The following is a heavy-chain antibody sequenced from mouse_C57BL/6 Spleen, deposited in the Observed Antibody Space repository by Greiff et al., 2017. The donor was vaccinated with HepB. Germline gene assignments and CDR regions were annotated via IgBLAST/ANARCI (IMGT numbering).Heavy chain of an antibody. Sequence: QVQLKESGAELVKPGASVKISCKASGYAFSSYWMNWVKQRPGKGLEWIGQIYPGDGDTNYNGKFKGKATLTADKSSSTAYMHLSSRTSEDSAVYFCARPYGNHYAMDYWGQGTSVTVSS. CDR2: IYPGDGDT. J-gene: IGHJ4*01. CDR1: GYAFSSYW. CDR3: ARPYGNHYAMDY. D-gene: IGHD2-1*01. V-gene: IGHV1-80*01.